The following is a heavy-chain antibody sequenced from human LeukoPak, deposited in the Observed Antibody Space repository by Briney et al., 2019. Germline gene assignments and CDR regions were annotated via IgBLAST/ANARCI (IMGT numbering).Heavy chain of an antibody. Sequence: GGSLRLSCAASGFTFSNAWMSWVRQAPGRGLEWVGRIRRKGDDGTIDYAAPVKGRLSISRDDSKNTLYLQMNSLKSEDTAVYYCTAGTGRSDFDYWGQGTLVTVSS. J-gene: IGHJ4*02. V-gene: IGHV3-15*01. CDR3: TAGTGRSDFDY. CDR1: GFTFSNAW. CDR2: IRRKGDDGTI. D-gene: IGHD3/OR15-3a*01.